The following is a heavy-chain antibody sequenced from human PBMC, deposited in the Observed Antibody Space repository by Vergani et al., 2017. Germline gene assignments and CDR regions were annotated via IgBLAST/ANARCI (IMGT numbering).Heavy chain of an antibody. J-gene: IGHJ4*02. CDR2: MYYSGST. V-gene: IGHV4-39*01. Sequence: QVQLQESGPGLVKPSETLSLTCTVSGDSVISTDYHLGWIRQPPGTGLEWIGSMYYSGSTSYNPSLESRISISFETPKNQFSLRLTSVTAADPAVYYCASKRGACRAAYCQSYDLWGAGTLVGDCS. CDR1: GDSVISTDYH. D-gene: IGHD2-15*01. CDR3: ASKRGACRAAYCQSYDL.